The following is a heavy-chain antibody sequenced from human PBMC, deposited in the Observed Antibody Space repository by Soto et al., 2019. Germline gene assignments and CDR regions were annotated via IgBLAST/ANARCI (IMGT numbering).Heavy chain of an antibody. CDR3: ARHGEGNIIVVPGVGGTTFDY. Sequence: QLQLQESGPGLVKPSETLSLTCTVSGGSISSSSYYWGWIRQPPGKGLEWIGSIYYSGSTYYNPSLKSRVTISVDTSKNQFSLKLSSVTAADTAVYYCARHGEGNIIVVPGVGGTTFDYWGQGTLVTVSS. CDR2: IYYSGST. J-gene: IGHJ4*02. CDR1: GGSISSSSYY. V-gene: IGHV4-39*01. D-gene: IGHD2-21*01.